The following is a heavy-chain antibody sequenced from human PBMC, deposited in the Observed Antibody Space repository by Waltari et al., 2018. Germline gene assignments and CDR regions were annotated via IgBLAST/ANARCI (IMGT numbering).Heavy chain of an antibody. CDR1: GFTFSSYE. CDR2: ISSSGSTR. Sequence: EVQLVESGGGLVQPGGSLRLSCAASGFTFSSYEMNWVRQAPGKGLEWVSYISSSGSTRDYADSVKGRFTISRDNAKNSLYLQMNSLRAEDTAVYYCARRLWGQLDDYYFDYWGQGTLVTVSS. CDR3: ARRLWGQLDDYYFDY. D-gene: IGHD3-16*01. V-gene: IGHV3-48*03. J-gene: IGHJ4*02.